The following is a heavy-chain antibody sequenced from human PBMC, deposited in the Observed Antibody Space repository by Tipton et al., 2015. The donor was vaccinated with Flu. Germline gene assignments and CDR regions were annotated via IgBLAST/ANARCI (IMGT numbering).Heavy chain of an antibody. J-gene: IGHJ4*02. D-gene: IGHD5-24*01. Sequence: TLSLTCTVSGYSISSGFYWGWIRQPPGKGLEWIGNIYHSGSTFYNPSLKSRVTISVDTSRNQFSLKLSSATAADTAVYYCARGDGYNFDYWGQGTLVTVSS. CDR3: ARGDGYNFDY. CDR2: IYHSGST. V-gene: IGHV4-38-2*02. CDR1: GYSISSGFY.